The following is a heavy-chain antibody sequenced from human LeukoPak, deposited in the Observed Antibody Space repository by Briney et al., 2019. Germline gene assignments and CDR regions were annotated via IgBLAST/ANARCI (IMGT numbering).Heavy chain of an antibody. CDR2: VTPNSGGT. J-gene: IGHJ4*02. Sequence: ASVRVSCTASGYTFTGFYMHGVPQGPGQGPEWMGCVTPNSGGTNYAQKFQGRVTMTRDTSINTAYMELSRLTSDDAAVYYCARGSIVVVVAAFSTPPFDYWGQGALVTVSS. CDR3: ARGSIVVVVAAFSTPPFDY. CDR1: GYTFTGFY. V-gene: IGHV1-2*02. D-gene: IGHD2-15*01.